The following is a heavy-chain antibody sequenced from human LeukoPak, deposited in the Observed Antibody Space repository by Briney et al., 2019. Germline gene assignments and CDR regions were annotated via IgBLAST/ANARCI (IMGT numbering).Heavy chain of an antibody. Sequence: GGSLRLSCAVSGFXFSRYAMHWVRQAPGKGLEWVAVISYDGSKKADSVKGRFTISRDNSKNTLYLQMTSLRAEDTAVYYCARDSSDYWGQGTLVTVSS. CDR2: ISYDGSKK. CDR3: ARDSSDY. CDR1: GFXFSRYA. V-gene: IGHV3-30-3*01. J-gene: IGHJ4*02.